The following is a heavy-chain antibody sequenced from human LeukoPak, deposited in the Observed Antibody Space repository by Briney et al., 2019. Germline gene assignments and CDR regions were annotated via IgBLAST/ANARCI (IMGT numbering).Heavy chain of an antibody. J-gene: IGHJ5*02. V-gene: IGHV3-53*01. D-gene: IGHD1-26*01. CDR3: ARDSVGATRFDP. CDR2: IYSGGST. Sequence: GGSLRLSCAASGFTFSSYAMSWVRQAPGKGLEWVSVIYSGGSTYYADSVKDRFTISRDNSKNTLYLQMNSLRAEDTAVYYCARDSVGATRFDPWGQGTLVTVSS. CDR1: GFTFSSYA.